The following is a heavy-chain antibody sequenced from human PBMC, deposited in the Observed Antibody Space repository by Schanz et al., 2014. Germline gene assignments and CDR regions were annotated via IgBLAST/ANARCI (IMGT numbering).Heavy chain of an antibody. CDR1: GYTVSALA. D-gene: IGHD3-10*01. Sequence: QLMQSGSEVKKPGASVKVSCEISGYTVSALAMHWVRQAPGKGLEWLGGFDVEDGETIYAQKFQGRVTMTEETSTETAYMELSGLRSGETAVYYCATNSPFRMVRGSNAFDAWGQGTMVTVSS. CDR2: FDVEDGET. V-gene: IGHV1-24*01. J-gene: IGHJ3*01. CDR3: ATNSPFRMVRGSNAFDA.